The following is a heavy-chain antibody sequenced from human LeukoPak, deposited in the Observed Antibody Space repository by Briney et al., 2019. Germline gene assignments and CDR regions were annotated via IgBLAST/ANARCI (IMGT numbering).Heavy chain of an antibody. CDR1: GFTFSNAW. J-gene: IGHJ3*02. CDR3: TTTQGGTSFDAFDI. V-gene: IGHV3-15*01. D-gene: IGHD1-1*01. Sequence: GGSLRLSCAASGFTFSNAWMSWVRQAPGKGLEWVGRLKSKTDGGTTDYAAPVKDRFNISRDDSKNTLYLQMNSLKIEDTAIYYCTTTQGGTSFDAFDIWVQGTMVSVSS. CDR2: LKSKTDGGTT.